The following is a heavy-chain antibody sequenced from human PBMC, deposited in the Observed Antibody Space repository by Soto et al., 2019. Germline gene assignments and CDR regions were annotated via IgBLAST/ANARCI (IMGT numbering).Heavy chain of an antibody. Sequence: SGPTLVNPTQALTMTCTFSGFSHITSGMCVSWIRQPPGKALEWLARIDWDDDKYYSTSLKTRLTISKDTSKNQVVLTMTNMDPVDTATYYFARIRADYYGSPYQHYFDYWGQGTLVTGSS. CDR1: GFSHITSGMC. CDR3: ARIRADYYGSPYQHYFDY. CDR2: IDWDDDK. D-gene: IGHD3-10*01. V-gene: IGHV2-70*11. J-gene: IGHJ4*02.